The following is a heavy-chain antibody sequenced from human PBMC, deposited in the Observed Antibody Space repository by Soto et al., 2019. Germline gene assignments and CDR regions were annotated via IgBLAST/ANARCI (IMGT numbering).Heavy chain of an antibody. J-gene: IGHJ4*02. CDR2: IFHSGGT. CDR1: GGFVTSYY. Sequence: SETLSLTCSVSGGFVTSYYWSWIRQPPGKGLEWIGYIFHSGGTNYNPSLLGRVTISADTSKSQFSLRLDSVTAADTAVYYCARFAGSTESFDSWGQGALVTVSS. CDR3: ARFAGSTESFDS. V-gene: IGHV4-59*02. D-gene: IGHD3-10*01.